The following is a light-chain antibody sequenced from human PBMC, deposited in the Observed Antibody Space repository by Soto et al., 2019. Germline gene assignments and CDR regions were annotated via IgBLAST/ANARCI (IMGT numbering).Light chain of an antibody. CDR1: QDITNY. CDR2: AIS. CDR3: QQYDNLPYT. V-gene: IGKV1-33*01. Sequence: DIQMTQSPSSLSASVGDRVTISCQASQDITNYLNWYQQKPGKAPKLLIYAISNLETGVPSRFSGSGSGTDFTFTISSLQPEDIATYYCQQYDNLPYTFGQGTKLEIK. J-gene: IGKJ2*01.